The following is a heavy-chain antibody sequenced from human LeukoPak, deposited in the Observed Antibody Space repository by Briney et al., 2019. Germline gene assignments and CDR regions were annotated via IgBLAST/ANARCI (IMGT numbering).Heavy chain of an antibody. D-gene: IGHD6-13*01. CDR2: IIPIFGTA. CDR3: ARDLKEQQLVVPAD. CDR1: GGTFSSYA. V-gene: IGHV1-69*13. Sequence: SVKVSCKASGGTFSSYAISWVRQAPGQGLEWMGGIIPIFGTANYAQKFQGRVTITADESTSTAYMELSSLRSEDTAVYYCARDLKEQQLVVPADWGQGSLVTVSS. J-gene: IGHJ4*02.